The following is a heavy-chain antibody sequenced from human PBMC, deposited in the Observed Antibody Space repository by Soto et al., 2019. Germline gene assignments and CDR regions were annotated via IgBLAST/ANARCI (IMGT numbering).Heavy chain of an antibody. CDR2: ISYDGSNK. CDR1: GFTFSSYG. V-gene: IGHV3-30*03. CDR3: GSQSY. J-gene: IGHJ4*02. Sequence: QVQLVESGGGVVQPGRSLRLSCAASGFTFSSYGMHWVRQAPGKGLEWVAVISYDGSNKYYADSVKGRFTISRDNSKNTLYLQMNSLRAEDTAVYYCGSQSYWGQGTLVTVSS.